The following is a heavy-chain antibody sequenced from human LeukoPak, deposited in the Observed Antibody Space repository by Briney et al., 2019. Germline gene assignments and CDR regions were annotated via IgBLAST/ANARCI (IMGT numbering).Heavy chain of an antibody. D-gene: IGHD6-13*01. CDR3: ARGGYETGYSSSWYWVSWFDP. Sequence: SETLSLTCTVSGGSISSYYWSWIRQPAGKGLEWIWRIYTSGSTNYNPSLKSRVTMSVDTSKNQFSLKLSSVTAADTAVYYCARGGYETGYSSSWYWVSWFDPWGQGTLVTVSS. CDR1: GGSISSYY. CDR2: IYTSGST. V-gene: IGHV4-4*07. J-gene: IGHJ5*02.